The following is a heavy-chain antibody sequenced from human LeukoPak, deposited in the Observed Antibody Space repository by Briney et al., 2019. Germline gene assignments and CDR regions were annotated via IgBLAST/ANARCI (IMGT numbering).Heavy chain of an antibody. CDR3: ARGLSSTSTRGYYYYYYMDV. Sequence: ASVKVSCKASGGTFSSYAISWVRQAPGQGLEWMGGIIPIFGTANYAQKFQGRGTITTDESTSTAYMELSSLRSEDTAVYYCARGLSSTSTRGYYYYYYMDVCGKGTTVTVSS. J-gene: IGHJ6*03. D-gene: IGHD2-2*01. CDR2: IIPIFGTA. V-gene: IGHV1-69*05. CDR1: GGTFSSYA.